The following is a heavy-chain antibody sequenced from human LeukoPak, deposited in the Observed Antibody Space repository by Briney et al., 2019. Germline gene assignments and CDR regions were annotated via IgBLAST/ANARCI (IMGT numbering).Heavy chain of an antibody. V-gene: IGHV3-30*04. D-gene: IGHD6-25*01. J-gene: IGHJ6*03. Sequence: PGGSLRLSCAASGFTFSSYAMHWVRQAPGKGLEWVAVISYDGSNKYYADSVKGRFTISRDNSKNTLYLQMNSLTAENTAVYYSARGSLEAAFYYYYVDVWGKGTTVTVSS. CDR3: ARGSLEAAFYYYYVDV. CDR1: GFTFSSYA. CDR2: ISYDGSNK.